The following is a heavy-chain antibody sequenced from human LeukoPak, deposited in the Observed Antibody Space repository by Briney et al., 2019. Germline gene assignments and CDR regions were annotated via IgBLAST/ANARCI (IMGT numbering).Heavy chain of an antibody. D-gene: IGHD3-16*01. CDR2: IKQDGSEK. Sequence: GGSLRLSCAASGFTFSNYWMTWVRQPPGKGLEWVANIKQDGSEKHYVDSVKGRFTISRDNSKNTLYLQMNSLRAEDTAVYYCARDHYGYWGQGTLVTVSS. CDR3: ARDHYGY. J-gene: IGHJ4*02. V-gene: IGHV3-7*01. CDR1: GFTFSNYW.